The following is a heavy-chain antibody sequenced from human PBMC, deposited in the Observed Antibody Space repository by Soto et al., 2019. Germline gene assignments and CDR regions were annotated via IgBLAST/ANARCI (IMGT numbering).Heavy chain of an antibody. D-gene: IGHD5-18*01. V-gene: IGHV1-69*13. J-gene: IGHJ4*02. Sequence: SVNVSCKSSGGTFGSHGIAWVRQAPGQGLEWMGGLIAMLGTPTYARKVQGRATITADESLTSSYLELRSLRSEDTAVYFCARGAMANFDYWGQGTVVTV. CDR3: ARGAMANFDY. CDR2: LIAMLGTP. CDR1: GGTFGSHG.